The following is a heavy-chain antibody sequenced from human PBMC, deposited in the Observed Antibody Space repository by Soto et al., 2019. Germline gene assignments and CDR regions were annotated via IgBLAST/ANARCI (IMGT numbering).Heavy chain of an antibody. CDR2: SRNKANSYST. CDR1: GFTFSDHY. D-gene: IGHD1-26*01. J-gene: IGHJ4*02. Sequence: EVQLVESGGGLVQPGGSLRLSCAASGFTFSDHYMDWVRQAPGKWLEWVGRSRNKANSYSTEYAASVKGRFTISRDESKTSLYLQMNSLKTEDTAVYYCARFSGSYTRGLDYWGQGTLVTVSS. CDR3: ARFSGSYTRGLDY. V-gene: IGHV3-72*01.